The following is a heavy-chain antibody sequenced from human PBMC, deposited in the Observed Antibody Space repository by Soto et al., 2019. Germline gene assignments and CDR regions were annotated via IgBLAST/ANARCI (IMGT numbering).Heavy chain of an antibody. CDR2: ISAYNGNT. Sequence: GASVKVSCKASGYTFTSYGISWVRQAPGQGLEWMGWISAYNGNTNYAQKLQGRVTMTTDTSTSTAYMELRSLRSDDTAVYYCARDQIPYSSSSIPYDYWGQGTLVTVSS. J-gene: IGHJ4*02. D-gene: IGHD6-6*01. CDR3: ARDQIPYSSSSIPYDY. CDR1: GYTFTSYG. V-gene: IGHV1-18*01.